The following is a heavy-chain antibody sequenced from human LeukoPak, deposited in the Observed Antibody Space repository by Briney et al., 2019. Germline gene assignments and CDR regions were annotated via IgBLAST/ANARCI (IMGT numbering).Heavy chain of an antibody. Sequence: GGSLRLSCEGSAFIFSGHWMNWVRQTPGKGLEWVASIKEDGSERQYVGSVTGRFTISRDNAKNSLYPQMNSLRAEDTAVYYCARGRDYGGDSVRAFDIWGQGTMVTVSS. CDR2: IKEDGSER. CDR1: AFIFSGHW. V-gene: IGHV3-7*01. D-gene: IGHD4-23*01. J-gene: IGHJ3*02. CDR3: ARGRDYGGDSVRAFDI.